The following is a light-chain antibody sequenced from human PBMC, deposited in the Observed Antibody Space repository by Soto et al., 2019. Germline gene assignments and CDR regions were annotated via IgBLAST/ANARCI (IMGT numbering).Light chain of an antibody. V-gene: IGLV3-21*02. CDR3: QVWDSSNDHEEWV. J-gene: IGLJ3*02. Sequence: SYELTQPPSVSLAPGQTARITCGGNNIGSKSVHWYQQKPGQAPVVVVYDDSDRPSGIPERFSGSNSGNTAALTISRVEAGDEADYYCQVWDSSNDHEEWVFGGWTKVTVL. CDR1: NIGSKS. CDR2: DDS.